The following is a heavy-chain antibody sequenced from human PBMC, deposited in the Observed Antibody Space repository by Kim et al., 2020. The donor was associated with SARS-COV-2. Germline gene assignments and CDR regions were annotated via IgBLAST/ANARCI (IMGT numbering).Heavy chain of an antibody. CDR2: INAGHGNT. V-gene: IGHV1-3*01. D-gene: IGHD2-2*01. CDR3: ARGRSTGDY. CDR1: GYTFTSYA. Sequence: ASVKVSCKASGYTFTSYAMHWVRQAPGQRLEWMGWINAGHGNTKYSQKFQGRVTITRDTSASTAYMELSSLRSEDTAVYYCARGRSTGDYWGQGTLVTVSS. J-gene: IGHJ4*02.